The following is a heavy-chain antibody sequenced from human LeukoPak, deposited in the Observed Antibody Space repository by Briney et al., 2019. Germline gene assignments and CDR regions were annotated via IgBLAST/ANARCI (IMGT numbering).Heavy chain of an antibody. Sequence: ASVKVSCKASGYTFTSYDINWVRQATGQGLEWMGWMNPNSGNTGYAQKFQGRVTMTRNTSISTAYMELSSLRSEDTAVYYCAREGPWSGSYSASAFDIWGQGTMVTVSS. CDR1: GYTFTSYD. CDR3: AREGPWSGSYSASAFDI. CDR2: MNPNSGNT. J-gene: IGHJ3*02. V-gene: IGHV1-8*01. D-gene: IGHD1-26*01.